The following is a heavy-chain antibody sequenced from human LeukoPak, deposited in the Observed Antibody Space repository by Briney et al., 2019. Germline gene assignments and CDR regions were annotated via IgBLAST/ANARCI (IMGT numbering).Heavy chain of an antibody. CDR2: ISGSGGTT. D-gene: IGHD3-22*01. CDR1: GFTFSSYA. V-gene: IGHV3-23*01. Sequence: PGGSLRLSCAASGFTFSSYAMSWVRQAPGKGLEWVSIISGSGGTTYYADSVKGRFTISRDNSKNTLYLQMNSLRAEDTAVYYCARGRSDNYYDSSGPLGYWGQGTLVPVSS. J-gene: IGHJ4*02. CDR3: ARGRSDNYYDSSGPLGY.